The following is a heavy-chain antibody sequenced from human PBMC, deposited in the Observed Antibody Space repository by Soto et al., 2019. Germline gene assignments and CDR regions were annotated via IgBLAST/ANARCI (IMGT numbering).Heavy chain of an antibody. D-gene: IGHD2-2*01. CDR1: GYTFTSYS. CDR3: ARNGEVDCSSTSCYGTIYYYYYMDV. J-gene: IGHJ6*03. Sequence: ASVKVSCKASGYTFTSYSMHWVRQAPGQRLEWMGWINAGNGNTKYSQKFQGRVTITRDTSASTAYMELSSLRSEDTAVYYCARNGEVDCSSTSCYGTIYYYYYMDVWGKGTTVTVSS. CDR2: INAGNGNT. V-gene: IGHV1-3*01.